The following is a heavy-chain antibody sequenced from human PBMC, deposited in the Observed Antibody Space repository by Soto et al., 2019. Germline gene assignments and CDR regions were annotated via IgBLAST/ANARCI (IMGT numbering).Heavy chain of an antibody. J-gene: IGHJ4*02. V-gene: IGHV1-18*01. Sequence: GASVKVSCKASGYTFTSYGISWVRQAPGQGLEWMGWISAYNGNTNYAQKLQGRVTMTTDTSTSTAYMELRSLRSDDTAVYYCARDLKPHYYDSSGYDYWGQGILVTVSS. CDR3: ARDLKPHYYDSSGYDY. CDR1: GYTFTSYG. CDR2: ISAYNGNT. D-gene: IGHD3-22*01.